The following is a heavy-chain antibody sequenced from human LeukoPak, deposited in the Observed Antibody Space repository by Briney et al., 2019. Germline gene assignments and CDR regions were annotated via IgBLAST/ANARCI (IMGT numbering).Heavy chain of an antibody. CDR1: GGSFSGYY. CDR2: INHSGST. D-gene: IGHD3-16*01. CDR3: ARGGYDYVWGCYTYNWFDP. J-gene: IGHJ5*02. Sequence: PSETLSLTCAVYGGSFSGYYWSWIRQPPGKGLEWIGEINHSGSTNYNPSLKSRVTISVDTSKNQFSLKLSSVTAADTAVYYCARGGYDYVWGCYTYNWFDPWGQGTLVTVSS. V-gene: IGHV4-34*01.